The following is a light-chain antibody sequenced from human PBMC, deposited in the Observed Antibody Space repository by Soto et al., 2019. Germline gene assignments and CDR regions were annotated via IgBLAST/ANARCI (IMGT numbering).Light chain of an antibody. J-gene: IGLJ1*01. Sequence: QSVLTQPASVSGSPGQSITISCTGTSSDVGGYNYVSWYQQHPGKAPKLMISDVSSRPSGVSYRFSGSKSGNTASLTISGLQTEDEADYYCSSYTTSSTYVFGTGTKVTVL. CDR3: SSYTTSSTYV. CDR1: SSDVGGYNY. CDR2: DVS. V-gene: IGLV2-14*01.